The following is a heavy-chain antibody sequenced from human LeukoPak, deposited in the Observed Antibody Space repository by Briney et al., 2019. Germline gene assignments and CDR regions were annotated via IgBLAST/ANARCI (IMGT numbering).Heavy chain of an antibody. V-gene: IGHV1-46*01. CDR1: GYRFTSQY. Sequence: VASVKVSCKASGYRFTSQYVHWVRQAPGQVLGWMGIINPTGGSTRNAQKFQGRFSMTGDTSTSTVYMELSRLRSEDTAVYYCASFHNTNDALDIWGQGTMVTVSS. CDR3: ASFHNTNDALDI. CDR2: INPTGGST. J-gene: IGHJ3*02. D-gene: IGHD2-2*01.